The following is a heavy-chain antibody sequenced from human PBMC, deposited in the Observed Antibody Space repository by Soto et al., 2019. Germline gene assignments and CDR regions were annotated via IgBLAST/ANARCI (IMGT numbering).Heavy chain of an antibody. Sequence: QVQLQESSPELVKPSETLSLTCTVSGGSISSYYWAWLRQLPGKGLEWIGYIYYSGSTNYNPSLKSRVTISVYTSKIQFSLNLSSVTAADTAVYYCARGKYISGWYGVWGQGTLVTVSS. CDR3: ARGKYISGWYGV. V-gene: IGHV4-59*01. CDR2: IYYSGST. J-gene: IGHJ4*02. CDR1: GGSISSYY. D-gene: IGHD6-19*01.